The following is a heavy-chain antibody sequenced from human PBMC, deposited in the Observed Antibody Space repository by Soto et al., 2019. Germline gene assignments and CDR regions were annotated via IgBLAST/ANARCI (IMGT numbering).Heavy chain of an antibody. CDR2: IYYSGST. CDR3: ARHWRIGYGDLQYYCDY. Sequence: QLQLQESGPGLVKPSETLSLTCTVSGGSISSSSYYWGWIRQPPGKGLEWIGSIYYSGSTYYNPSLKSRVTLSLAPAPPHFSPQLASLAAAHTAVYYCARHWRIGYGDLQYYCDYWGQGTLVTVSS. CDR1: GGSISSSSYY. J-gene: IGHJ4*02. V-gene: IGHV4-39*01. D-gene: IGHD4-17*01.